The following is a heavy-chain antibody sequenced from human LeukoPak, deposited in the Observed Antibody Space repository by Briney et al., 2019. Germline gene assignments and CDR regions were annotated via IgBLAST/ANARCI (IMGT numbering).Heavy chain of an antibody. J-gene: IGHJ2*01. Sequence: PGGSLRLSCAASGFTFSSNGMHWVRQAPGKGLEWVAVIWYDGSNKYYADSVRGRFTISRDNSKNTLYLQMNSLRAEDTAVYYCARGPYSSSPEFDLWGRGTLVTVSS. D-gene: IGHD6-13*01. CDR2: IWYDGSNK. CDR3: ARGPYSSSPEFDL. CDR1: GFTFSSNG. V-gene: IGHV3-33*01.